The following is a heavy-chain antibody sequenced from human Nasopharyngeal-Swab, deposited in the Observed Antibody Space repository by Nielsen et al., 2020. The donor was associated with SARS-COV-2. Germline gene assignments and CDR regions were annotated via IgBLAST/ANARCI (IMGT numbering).Heavy chain of an antibody. CDR2: INAGNGNT. J-gene: IGHJ5*02. D-gene: IGHD2-15*01. V-gene: IGHV1-3*01. Sequence: ASVKVSCKASGYTFTSYSMHWLRHAPGQRLEWMGWINAGNGNTKYSQKFQGRVTITRDTSASTAYMELSSLRSEDTAVYYCAREAVVVVGYWFDTRGQGTLVTVSS. CDR3: AREAVVVVGYWFDT. CDR1: GYTFTSYS.